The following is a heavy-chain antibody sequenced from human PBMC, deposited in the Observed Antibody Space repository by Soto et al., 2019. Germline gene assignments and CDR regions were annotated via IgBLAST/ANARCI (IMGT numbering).Heavy chain of an antibody. Sequence: EMQLLESGGNLVQPGGSLRLSCEASGFTFRFAMSWVRQAPGKGLEWVSSISGTGYTTYYADSVKGRFTISRDNSNNTLYLQMRSLRAEDTALYYCAKEGHYDASGLDALDIWGQGTMVTVFS. V-gene: IGHV3-23*01. J-gene: IGHJ3*02. CDR2: ISGTGYTT. CDR1: GFTFRFA. D-gene: IGHD3-22*01. CDR3: AKEGHYDASGLDALDI.